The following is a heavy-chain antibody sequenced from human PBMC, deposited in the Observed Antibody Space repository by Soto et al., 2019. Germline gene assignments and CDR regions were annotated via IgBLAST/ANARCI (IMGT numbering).Heavy chain of an antibody. D-gene: IGHD1-20*01. CDR3: ATTPNWNPRYYFDY. V-gene: IGHV3-23*01. J-gene: IGHJ4*02. CDR1: GFTFSSYA. CDR2: ISGSGGST. Sequence: GGSLRLSCAASGFTFSSYAMSWVRQAPGKGLEWVSAISGSGGSTYYADSVKGRFTISRDNSKNTLYLQMNSLRAEDTAVYYCATTPNWNPRYYFDYWGQGTLVTVSS.